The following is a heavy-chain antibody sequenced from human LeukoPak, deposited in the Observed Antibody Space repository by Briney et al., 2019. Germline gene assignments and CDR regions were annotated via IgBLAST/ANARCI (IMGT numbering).Heavy chain of an antibody. CDR3: ARAYYGSGSFGARWFDP. CDR1: GGSISRSDHY. CDR2: IYYNGIT. V-gene: IGHV4-30-4*01. J-gene: IGHJ5*02. D-gene: IGHD3-10*01. Sequence: SETLSLTCSVSGGSISRSDHYWSWIRQPPGKGLEWIGNIYYNGITYYNPSLKSRVTMSVDTSQNQFSLKLSSVTAADTAVYYCARAYYGSGSFGARWFDPWGQGTLVTVSS.